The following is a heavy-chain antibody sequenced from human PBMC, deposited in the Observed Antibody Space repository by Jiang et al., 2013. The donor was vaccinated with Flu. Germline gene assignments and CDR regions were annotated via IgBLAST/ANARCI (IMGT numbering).Heavy chain of an antibody. CDR1: GFTFSSYV. J-gene: IGHJ4*02. CDR2: ITGSGDRI. V-gene: IGHV3-23*01. Sequence: GLVQTGGSLRLSCAASGFTFSSYVMIWVRQPPGKGLEWVSGITGSGDRIYYADSVKGRFTISRDNSRNTVYLQMNSLRAEDTAVYYCAKGEHSYGFPPDYWGQGTLVTVSS. D-gene: IGHD3-10*01. CDR3: AKGEHSYGFPPDY.